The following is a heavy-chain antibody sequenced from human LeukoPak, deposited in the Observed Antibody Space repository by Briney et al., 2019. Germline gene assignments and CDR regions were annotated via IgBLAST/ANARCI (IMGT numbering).Heavy chain of an antibody. J-gene: IGHJ4*02. D-gene: IGHD1-26*01. Sequence: ASVKASCKASGGTFSSYAISWVRQAPGQGLEWMGGIFPIFGTANYAQKFQGRVTITADESTSTAYMELSSLRSEDTAVYYCARVRVSRRVGATGSSYFDYWGQGTLVTVSS. CDR1: GGTFSSYA. V-gene: IGHV1-69*13. CDR3: ARVRVSRRVGATGSSYFDY. CDR2: IFPIFGTA.